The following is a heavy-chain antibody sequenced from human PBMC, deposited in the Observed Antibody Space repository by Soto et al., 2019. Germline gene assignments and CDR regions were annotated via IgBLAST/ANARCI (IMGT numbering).Heavy chain of an antibody. V-gene: IGHV4-39*01. J-gene: IGHJ3*01. Sequence: QLQLQESGPGLVKPSETLSLTCTVSGGSISSSSYYWGWIRQPPGKGREGIGSVYSSGSTYYTPSLKSRVTISVDTSKNQFSLTLTSVTAAATAVYYCARLGVGAAAVTLWGQGTMVTVSS. CDR1: GGSISSSSYY. D-gene: IGHD6-13*01. CDR2: VYSSGST. CDR3: ARLGVGAAAVTL.